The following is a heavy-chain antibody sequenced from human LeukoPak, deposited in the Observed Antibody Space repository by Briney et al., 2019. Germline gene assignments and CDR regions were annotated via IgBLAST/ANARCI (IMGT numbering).Heavy chain of an antibody. CDR3: QRGTHSSSWYGAFSYFDY. D-gene: IGHD6-13*01. CDR1: GFTFSSYW. V-gene: IGHV3-74*01. Sequence: GGSLRLSCAASGFTFSSYWMHWVRQAPGKGLVWVSRINSDGSSTSYADSVKGRFTISRDNAKNTLYLQMNSLRAEDTAVYYCQRGTHSSSWYGAFSYFDYGARGPLVTVSS. J-gene: IGHJ4*02. CDR2: INSDGSST.